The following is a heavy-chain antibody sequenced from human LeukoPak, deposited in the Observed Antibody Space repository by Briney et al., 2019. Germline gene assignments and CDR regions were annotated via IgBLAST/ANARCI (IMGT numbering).Heavy chain of an antibody. CDR3: ARGFGYYNSSGSQPHWYFDL. D-gene: IGHD3-22*01. V-gene: IGHV4-34*01. CDR2: INHSGST. CDR1: GGSFSGYY. J-gene: IGHJ2*01. Sequence: SETLSLTCAVYGGSFSGYYWSWIRQPPGKGLEWIGEINHSGSTNYNPSLKSRVTISVDTSKNQFSLKLSSVTAADTAVYYCARGFGYYNSSGSQPHWYFDLWGRGTLVTVSS.